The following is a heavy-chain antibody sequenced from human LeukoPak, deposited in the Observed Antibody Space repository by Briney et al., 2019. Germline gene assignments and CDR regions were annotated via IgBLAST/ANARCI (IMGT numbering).Heavy chain of an antibody. CDR3: ATEPSYYGSGNDY. CDR2: ISGSGGST. V-gene: IGHV3-23*01. D-gene: IGHD3-10*01. J-gene: IGHJ4*02. CDR1: GFTFSSYA. Sequence: GGSLRLSCAASGFTFSSYAMSWVRQAPGQGLEWVSAISGSGGSTYYADSVKGRFTISRDNSKNTLYLQMNSLRAEDTAVYYCATEPSYYGSGNDYWGQGTLVTVSS.